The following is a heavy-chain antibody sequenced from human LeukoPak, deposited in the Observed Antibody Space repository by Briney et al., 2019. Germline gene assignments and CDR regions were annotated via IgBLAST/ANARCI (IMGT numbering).Heavy chain of an antibody. CDR2: IIPIFGTA. Sequence: GSSVKVSCKASGGTFSSYAISWVRQAPGQGLEWMGGIIPIFGTANYAQKFQDRVTITADKSTSTAYMELSSLRSEDTAVYYCAREWSFELDYWGQGTLVTVSS. D-gene: IGHD3-10*01. V-gene: IGHV1-69*06. CDR3: AREWSFELDY. J-gene: IGHJ4*02. CDR1: GGTFSSYA.